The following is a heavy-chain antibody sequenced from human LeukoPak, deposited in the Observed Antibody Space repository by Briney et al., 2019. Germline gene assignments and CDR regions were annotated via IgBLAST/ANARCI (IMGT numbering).Heavy chain of an antibody. V-gene: IGHV3-53*01. CDR2: IYSGGST. D-gene: IGHD6-19*01. CDR3: AKDLQQWLPHFDY. CDR1: GFTVSSNY. Sequence: PGGSLRLSCAASGFTVSSNYMSWVRQPPGKGLEWVSVIYSGGSTFYADSVKGRFTISRDNSKNTLYLQMNSLRAEDTAVYYCAKDLQQWLPHFDYWGQGTLVTVSS. J-gene: IGHJ4*02.